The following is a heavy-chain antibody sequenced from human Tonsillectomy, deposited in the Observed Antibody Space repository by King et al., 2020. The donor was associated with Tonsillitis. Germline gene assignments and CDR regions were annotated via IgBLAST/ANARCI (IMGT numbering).Heavy chain of an antibody. V-gene: IGHV3-30*18. CDR2: ISYYGSNK. CDR3: AKDRPSFVPAATSMDV. J-gene: IGHJ6*03. D-gene: IGHD2-2*01. CDR1: GFTFSSYG. Sequence: VQLVESGGGVVQPGRSLRLSCAASGFTFSSYGMHWVRQAPGKGLEWVAVISYYGSNKYYADSVKGRFPIARDYSKKTLYLQMNSLRAEDTAVYYCAKDRPSFVPAATSMDVWGKGTTVTVSS.